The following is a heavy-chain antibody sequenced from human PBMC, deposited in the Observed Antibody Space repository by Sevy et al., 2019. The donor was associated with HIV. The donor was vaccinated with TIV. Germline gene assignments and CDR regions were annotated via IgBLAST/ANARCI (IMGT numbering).Heavy chain of an antibody. D-gene: IGHD6-13*01. CDR2: ISGSGGST. V-gene: IGHV3-23*01. Sequence: GGSLRLSCAASGFTFSTYAMSWVRQAPGKGLEWVSAISGSGGSTYYADSLQGRFTIFRDNSKNTLSLQMNSLRAEDTAVYYCAKGDSTFYGLDVWRQGTTVTVSS. CDR3: AKGDSTFYGLDV. CDR1: GFTFSTYA. J-gene: IGHJ6*02.